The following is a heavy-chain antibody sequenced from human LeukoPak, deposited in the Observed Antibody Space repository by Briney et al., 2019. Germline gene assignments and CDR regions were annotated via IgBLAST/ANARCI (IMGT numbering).Heavy chain of an antibody. J-gene: IGHJ4*02. CDR1: GYSFTSYW. CDR3: ARQASSDSYYFDY. V-gene: IGHV5-51*01. Sequence: GESLKISCKGSGYSFTSYWIGWVRQMSGKGLEWMGIIYPGDSDTRYSPSFQGQVTISADKSISTVYLQWSSLKASDTAMYYCARQASSDSYYFDYWGQGTLVTVSS. CDR2: IYPGDSDT. D-gene: IGHD3-22*01.